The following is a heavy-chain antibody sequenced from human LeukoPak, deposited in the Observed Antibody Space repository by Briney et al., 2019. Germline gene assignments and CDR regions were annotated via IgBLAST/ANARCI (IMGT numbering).Heavy chain of an antibody. D-gene: IGHD3-10*01. CDR3: AKSLYGSGSYYNWFDP. CDR1: GGSISSGSYH. Sequence: SETLSLTCTVSGGSISSGSYHWSWIRQPAGKGLEWIGRIYTSGSTNYNPSLKSRVTISVDTSKNQFSLKLSSVTAADTAVYYCAKSLYGSGSYYNWFDPWGQGALVTVSS. CDR2: IYTSGST. V-gene: IGHV4-61*02. J-gene: IGHJ5*02.